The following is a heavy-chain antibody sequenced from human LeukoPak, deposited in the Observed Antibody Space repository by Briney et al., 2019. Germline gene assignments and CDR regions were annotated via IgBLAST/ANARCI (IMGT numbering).Heavy chain of an antibody. J-gene: IGHJ4*02. CDR1: GFTFSSYS. CDR2: ISSSGSTI. CDR3: ARVWHCGGDCYPWIFFDY. Sequence: GGSLRLSCAASGFTFSSYSMNRVRQAPGKGLEWVSSISSSGSTIYYADSAKGRFTISRDNVKNSLYLQMNSLRAEDTAVYYCARVWHCGGDCYPWIFFDYWGQGTLVTVSS. V-gene: IGHV3-21*04. D-gene: IGHD2-21*02.